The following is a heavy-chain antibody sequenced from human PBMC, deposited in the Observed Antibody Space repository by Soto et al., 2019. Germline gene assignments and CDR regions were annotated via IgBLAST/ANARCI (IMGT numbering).Heavy chain of an antibody. CDR3: AMVDVYVTPSPQDV. CDR2: INTYNGKT. V-gene: IGHV1-18*01. J-gene: IGHJ6*02. D-gene: IGHD3-16*01. CDR1: GYTFTSYA. Sequence: ASVKVSCKASGYTFTSYAMHWARQAPGRGLEWMGWINTYNGKTNYAQNLQGRVTLTTDTSTSTAYMELRSLRSNDTAIYYCAMVDVYVTPSPQDVWGQGTTVTVSS.